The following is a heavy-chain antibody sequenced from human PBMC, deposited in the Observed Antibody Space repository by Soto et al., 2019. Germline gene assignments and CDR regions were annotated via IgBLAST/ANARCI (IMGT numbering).Heavy chain of an antibody. D-gene: IGHD6-13*01. V-gene: IGHV1-8*01. Sequence: QVQLVQSGAEVKKPGASVKVSCKASGYTFTSYDINWVRQATGQGLEWMGWMNPNSGNTGYAQKFQGRVTMTRNTSISTAYMELSSLRSEDTAVYYCARFGGIAAAVTDYYYYYGMDVWGQGTTVTVSS. CDR3: ARFGGIAAAVTDYYYYYGMDV. CDR2: MNPNSGNT. J-gene: IGHJ6*02. CDR1: GYTFTSYD.